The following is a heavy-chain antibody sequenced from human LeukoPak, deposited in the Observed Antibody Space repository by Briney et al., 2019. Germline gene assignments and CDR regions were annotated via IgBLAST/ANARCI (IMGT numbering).Heavy chain of an antibody. CDR2: TIPIFGTT. CDR3: ARDTLGYSSGSAYYYMDV. V-gene: IGHV1-69*06. CDR1: GGTFSDYA. D-gene: IGHD5-18*01. Sequence: SVKVSCKASGGTFSDYAINWVRQAPGQGLEWMGGTIPIFGTTNYAQKFQGRVTITADKSTNIAYMESTSLKSEDTAVYYCARDTLGYSSGSAYYYMDVWGKGTTVTVSS. J-gene: IGHJ6*03.